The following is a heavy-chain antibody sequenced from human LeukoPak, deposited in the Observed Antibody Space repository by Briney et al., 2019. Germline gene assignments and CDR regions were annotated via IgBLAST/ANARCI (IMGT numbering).Heavy chain of an antibody. Sequence: PSETLSLTCTVSGGSISSGDYYWSWIRQPSGKGLEWIGYIYYSGSTYYNPSLKSRVTISLDTSKNQFSLKLSSVTAADTAVYYCARRRWGQYYFDYWGQGTLVTVSS. CDR1: GGSISSGDYY. CDR3: ARRRWGQYYFDY. V-gene: IGHV4-30-4*08. CDR2: IYYSGST. J-gene: IGHJ4*02. D-gene: IGHD5-24*01.